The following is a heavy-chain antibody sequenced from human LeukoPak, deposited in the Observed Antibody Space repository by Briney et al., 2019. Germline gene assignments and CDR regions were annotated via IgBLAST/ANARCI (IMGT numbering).Heavy chain of an antibody. CDR1: GYTFTTYD. Sequence: GASVKVSCKTSGYTFTTYDINWVRQATGQGLEWMGWMNPNSGNTGYVQKFQGRVTMTRDTSINTAYMELSSLRSEDTAVYYCARGPHYYDTSGYDSRFDYWGQGTLVTVSS. CDR3: ARGPHYYDTSGYDSRFDY. V-gene: IGHV1-8*01. J-gene: IGHJ4*02. D-gene: IGHD3-22*01. CDR2: MNPNSGNT.